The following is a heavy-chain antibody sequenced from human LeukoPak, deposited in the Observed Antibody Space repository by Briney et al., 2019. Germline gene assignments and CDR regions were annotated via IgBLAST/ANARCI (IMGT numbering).Heavy chain of an antibody. CDR1: GYTFTNYH. V-gene: IGHV1-8*03. D-gene: IGHD4-17*01. CDR2: INPNTGDR. J-gene: IGHJ4*02. CDR3: GRTTSLTASGYDY. Sequence: ASLKVSCKASGYTFTNYHINWVRQAPGQGLEWMGWINPNTGDRGYAQKFQGRVSISSDTSISTAYMELGSPRSDDTAVYFCGRTTSLTASGYDYWGQGTLVTVSS.